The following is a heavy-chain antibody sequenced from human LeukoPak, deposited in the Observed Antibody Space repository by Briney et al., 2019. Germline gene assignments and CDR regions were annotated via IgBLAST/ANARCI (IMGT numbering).Heavy chain of an antibody. CDR3: AKDLAPGIAVAGTVY. V-gene: IGHV3-23*01. D-gene: IGHD6-19*01. Sequence: ASVKVSCKASGGTFSSYAMSWVRQAPGKGLEWVSAISGSGGSTYYADSVEGRFTISRDNSKNTLYLQMNSLRAEDTAVYYCAKDLAPGIAVAGTVYWGQGTLVTVSS. CDR1: GGTFSSYA. J-gene: IGHJ4*02. CDR2: ISGSGGST.